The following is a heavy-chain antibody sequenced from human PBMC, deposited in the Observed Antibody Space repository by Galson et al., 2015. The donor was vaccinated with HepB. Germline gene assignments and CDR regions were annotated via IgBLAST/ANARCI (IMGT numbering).Heavy chain of an antibody. V-gene: IGHV1-18*01. CDR3: ARGSGIAVAGGDAFDI. D-gene: IGHD6-19*01. Sequence: SVTVSCKASGSTFTSYGISWVRQAPGQGLEWMGWISAYNGNTNYAQKLQGRVTMTTDTSTSTAYMELRSLRSDDTAVYYCARGSGIAVAGGDAFDIWGQGTMVTVSS. CDR1: GSTFTSYG. CDR2: ISAYNGNT. J-gene: IGHJ3*02.